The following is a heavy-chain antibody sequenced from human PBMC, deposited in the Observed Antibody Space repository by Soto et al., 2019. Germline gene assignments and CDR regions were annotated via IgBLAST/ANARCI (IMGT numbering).Heavy chain of an antibody. CDR3: AGVTPFQSDY. CDR2: IYGDGRT. CDR1: GLTVSRNY. Sequence: EVQLVESGGGLIQPGGSLRLSCAASGLTVSRNYMSWVRQAPGKGLEWVSVIYGDGRTYYGDSVKGRFTTSRDSSKNTVYLQMNSLRAEDTAVYYCAGVTPFQSDYWGQGTLVTVSS. V-gene: IGHV3-53*01. J-gene: IGHJ4*02.